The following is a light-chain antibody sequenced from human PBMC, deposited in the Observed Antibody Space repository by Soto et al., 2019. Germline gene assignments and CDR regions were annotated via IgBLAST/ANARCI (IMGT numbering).Light chain of an antibody. V-gene: IGKV1-12*01. J-gene: IGKJ4*01. CDR2: AAS. Sequence: DIQMTQSPSSVSASVGDRVTITCRASQAISSWLAWYQQKPGKAPKLLIYAASSLQSGVPSRFSGSGSGTDFTLTISSLQPEDFAVYYCQQYNKWPLTFGGGTKVDIK. CDR1: QAISSW. CDR3: QQYNKWPLT.